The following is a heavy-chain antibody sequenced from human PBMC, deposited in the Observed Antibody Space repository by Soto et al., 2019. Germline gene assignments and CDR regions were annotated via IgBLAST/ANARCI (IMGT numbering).Heavy chain of an antibody. CDR1: GGSISSYY. CDR2: IYYSVNT. Sequence: SETLSLTCTVSGGSISSYYWSWIRQPPGKGLEWIGYIYYSVNTNYNPSLKSRVTISVDTSKNHFSLKLSSVTAADTAVYYCARGSSDCSGGSCYFSYLDYWGQGTLVTVSS. V-gene: IGHV4-59*13. D-gene: IGHD2-15*01. J-gene: IGHJ4*02. CDR3: ARGSSDCSGGSCYFSYLDY.